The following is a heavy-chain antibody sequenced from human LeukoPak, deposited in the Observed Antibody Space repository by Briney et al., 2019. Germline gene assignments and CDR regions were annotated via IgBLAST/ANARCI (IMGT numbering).Heavy chain of an antibody. CDR2: IYYSWST. CDR1: GGSISSYY. J-gene: IGHJ5*02. CDR3: ARVRVGGRNWFDP. V-gene: IGHV4-59*01. D-gene: IGHD2-15*01. Sequence: SETLSLTCTVSGGSISSYYWSWIRQPPGKGLEWIGYIYYSWSTNHNPSLKSRVTISVDTSKNQFSLKLSSVTAADTAVYYCARVRVGGRNWFDPWGQGTLVTVSS.